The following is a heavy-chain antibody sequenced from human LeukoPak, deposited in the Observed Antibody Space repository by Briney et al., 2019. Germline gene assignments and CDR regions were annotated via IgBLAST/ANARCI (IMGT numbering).Heavy chain of an antibody. V-gene: IGHV5-51*01. CDR1: GYSFTSYW. CDR3: ARPAGFGTRLDAFDI. J-gene: IGHJ3*02. D-gene: IGHD3-10*01. CDR2: IYPGDSDT. Sequence: GESLKISCKGSGYSFTSYWIGWVRQMPGKGLEWMGIIYPGDSDTRYSPSFQGQVTISADKSISTAYLQWSSLKASDTAMYYCARPAGFGTRLDAFDIWGQGTMVTVSS.